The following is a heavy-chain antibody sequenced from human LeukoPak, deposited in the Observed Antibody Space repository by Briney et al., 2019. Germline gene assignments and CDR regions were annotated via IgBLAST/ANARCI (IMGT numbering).Heavy chain of an antibody. CDR2: INPSGGST. CDR3: ARGYSSGYYYVSGAFDI. Sequence: ASVKVSCKVSGYTLTELSMHWVRQAPGQGLEWMGIINPSGGSTSYAQKFQGRVTMTRDTSTSTVYMELSSLRSEDTAVYYCARGYSSGYYYVSGAFDIWGQGTMVTVSS. V-gene: IGHV1-46*01. CDR1: GYTLTELS. D-gene: IGHD3-22*01. J-gene: IGHJ3*02.